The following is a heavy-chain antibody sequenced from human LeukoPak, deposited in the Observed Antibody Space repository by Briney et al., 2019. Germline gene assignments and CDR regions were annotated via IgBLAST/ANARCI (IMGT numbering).Heavy chain of an antibody. CDR2: IYSGGST. V-gene: IGHV3-66*01. D-gene: IGHD2-15*01. Sequence: GGSLRLSCAASGFTVSSNYMSWVRQAPGKGLEWVSVIYSGGSTYYADSVKGRFTISRDNSKNTLYLQMNSLRAEDTAVYYCARDYGEGYCSGGSCSLVGYYYGMDVWGQGTTVTVSS. CDR1: GFTVSSNY. CDR3: ARDYGEGYCSGGSCSLVGYYYGMDV. J-gene: IGHJ6*02.